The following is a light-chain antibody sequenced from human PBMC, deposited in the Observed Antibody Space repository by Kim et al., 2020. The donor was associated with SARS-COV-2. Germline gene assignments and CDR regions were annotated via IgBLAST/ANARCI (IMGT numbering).Light chain of an antibody. CDR3: GTWDNGLSAVV. Sequence: QSVLTQPPSVSAATGQKVTISCSGSSSNIGDNYVSWYQQFPGTVPKPLIYDNNKRPSGIPDRFSGSKSGTSATLGITGLQTGDEADFYCGTWDNGLSAVVFGGGTQLTVL. V-gene: IGLV1-51*01. CDR2: DNN. J-gene: IGLJ2*01. CDR1: SSNIGDNY.